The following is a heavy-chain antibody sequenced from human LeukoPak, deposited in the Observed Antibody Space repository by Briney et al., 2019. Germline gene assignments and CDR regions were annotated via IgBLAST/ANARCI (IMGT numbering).Heavy chain of an antibody. D-gene: IGHD2-2*02. Sequence: ASVKVSCKASGGTFSSYAISWVRQAPGQGLEWMGGIIPIFGTANYAQKFQGRVTITADESTSTAYMELSSLRSEDTAVYYCARVLVPAAIRNNWFDPWARGPWSPSPQ. CDR3: ARVLVPAAIRNNWFDP. V-gene: IGHV1-69*01. J-gene: IGHJ5*02. CDR1: GGTFSSYA. CDR2: IIPIFGTA.